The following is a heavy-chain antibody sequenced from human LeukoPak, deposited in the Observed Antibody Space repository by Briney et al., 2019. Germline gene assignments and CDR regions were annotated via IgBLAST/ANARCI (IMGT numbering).Heavy chain of an antibody. CDR1: GFTFSSYS. Sequence: GGSLRLSCAASGFTFSSYSMNWVRQAPGKGPEWVSSISSSSSYIYYADSMKGRFTISRDNAKNSPYLQMNSLRAEDTAVYYCARNNWFGGFENWFDPWGQGTLVTVSS. V-gene: IGHV3-21*01. J-gene: IGHJ5*02. CDR3: ARNNWFGGFENWFDP. D-gene: IGHD3-10*01. CDR2: ISSSSSYI.